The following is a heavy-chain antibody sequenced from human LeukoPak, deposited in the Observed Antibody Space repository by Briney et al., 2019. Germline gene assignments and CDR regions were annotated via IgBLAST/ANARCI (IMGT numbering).Heavy chain of an antibody. CDR3: ARETYYDFWSGYTNWFDP. CDR2: IYYSGST. CDR1: GGSISSGDYY. D-gene: IGHD3-3*01. Sequence: PSQTLSLTCTVSGGSISSGDYYWSWIRQPPGKGLEWIGYIYYSGSTYYNPSLKSRVTISVDTSKNQFSLKLSSVTAADTAVYYCARETYYDFWSGYTNWFDPWGQGTLVTVSS. V-gene: IGHV4-30-4*08. J-gene: IGHJ5*02.